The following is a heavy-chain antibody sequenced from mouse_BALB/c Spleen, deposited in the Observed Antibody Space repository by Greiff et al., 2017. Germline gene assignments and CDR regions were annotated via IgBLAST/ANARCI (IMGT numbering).Heavy chain of an antibody. J-gene: IGHJ2*01. V-gene: IGHV3-2*02. Sequence: EVQRVESGPGLVKPSQSLSLTCTVTGYSITSDYAWHWIRQFPGNKLEWMGYISYSGSTSYNPSLKSRISITRDTSKNQFFLQLNSVTTEDTATYYCARRFDYWGQGTTLTVSS. CDR1: GYSITSDYA. CDR2: ISYSGST. CDR3: ARRFDY.